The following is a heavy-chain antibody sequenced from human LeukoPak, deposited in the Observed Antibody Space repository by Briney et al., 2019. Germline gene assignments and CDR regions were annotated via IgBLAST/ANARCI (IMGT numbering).Heavy chain of an antibody. CDR1: GGSISSSSYY. CDR3: ARGKTFLELKADGMDV. D-gene: IGHD1-7*01. CDR2: IYYSGST. J-gene: IGHJ6*02. Sequence: SETLSLTCTVSGGSISSSSYYWGWIRQPPGKGLEWIGSIYYSGSTYYNPSLKSRVTISVDTSKNQFSLKLSSVTAADTAVYYCARGKTFLELKADGMDVWGQGTTVTVSS. V-gene: IGHV4-39*01.